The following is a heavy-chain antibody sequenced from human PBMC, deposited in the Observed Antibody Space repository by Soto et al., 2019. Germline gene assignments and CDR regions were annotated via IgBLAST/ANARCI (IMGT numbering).Heavy chain of an antibody. CDR2: ISYHGSNK. CDR3: ARDQYGLDV. CDR1: GFIFSTYA. J-gene: IGHJ6*02. Sequence: GGSLTLSCAASGFIFSTYAMHWVRQAPGKGLEWVAFISYHGSNKYYADSVKGRFTISRDNSNNILYLQMNSLTAEDTAVYYCARDQYGLDVWGQGTPVTVSS. V-gene: IGHV3-30-3*01.